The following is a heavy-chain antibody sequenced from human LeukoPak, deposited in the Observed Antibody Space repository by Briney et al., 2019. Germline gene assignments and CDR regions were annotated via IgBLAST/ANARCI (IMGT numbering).Heavy chain of an antibody. D-gene: IGHD2-15*01. CDR3: ARERYCSGGSCYSGIDY. V-gene: IGHV4-59*01. CDR1: GGSISSYY. Sequence: PSETLSLTCTVSGGSISSYYWSWIRQPPGKGLEWIGYIYYSGSTNYNPSLKSRVTISVDTSKNQFSPKLSSVTAADTAVYYCARERYCSGGSCYSGIDYWGQGTLVTVSS. J-gene: IGHJ4*02. CDR2: IYYSGST.